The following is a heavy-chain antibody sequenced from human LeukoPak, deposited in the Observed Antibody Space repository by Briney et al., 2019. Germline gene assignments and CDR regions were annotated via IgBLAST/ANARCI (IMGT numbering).Heavy chain of an antibody. J-gene: IGHJ6*02. CDR1: GFTFSTYW. CDR2: IKGDESTT. Sequence: GGSLRLSCTASGFTFSTYWMHWVRQAPGKGLVWVSRIKGDESTTNYADSAKGRFTISRDNAQNTVYLQMNSLRAEDTAVYYCARGMYLAYGMDVWGQGTTVTVSS. CDR3: ARGMYLAYGMDV. V-gene: IGHV3-74*01. D-gene: IGHD2-8*01.